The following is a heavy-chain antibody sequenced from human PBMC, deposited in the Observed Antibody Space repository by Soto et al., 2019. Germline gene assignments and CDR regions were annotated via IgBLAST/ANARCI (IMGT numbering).Heavy chain of an antibody. V-gene: IGHV1-69*06. J-gene: IGHJ6*02. CDR2: IIPIFGTA. CDR1: GGTFSSYA. CDR3: AFPRFVDHYYGIHV. Sequence: SVKPACKASGGTFSSYAISWVRQAPGQGLEWMGGIIPIFGTANYAQKFQGRVTITADKSTSTAYMALSSLRSEDTAVYYCAFPRFVDHYYGIHVLRQGTTVPV. D-gene: IGHD3-3*01.